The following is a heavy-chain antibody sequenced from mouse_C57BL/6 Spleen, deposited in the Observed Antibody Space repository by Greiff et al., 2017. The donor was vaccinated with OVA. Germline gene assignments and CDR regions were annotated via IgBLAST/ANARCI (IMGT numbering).Heavy chain of an antibody. J-gene: IGHJ1*03. CDR1: GYTFTDYN. CDR2: INPNNGGT. V-gene: IGHV1-22*01. Sequence: VQLQQSGPELVKPGASVKMSCKASGYTFTDYNMHWVKQSHGKSLEWIGYINPNNGGTSYNQKFKGKATLTVNKSSSTAYMELRSLTSEDSAVYYGAGVGSYYGNHWDFGVWGTGTTVTVSS. D-gene: IGHD2-10*01. CDR3: AGVGSYYGNHWDFGV.